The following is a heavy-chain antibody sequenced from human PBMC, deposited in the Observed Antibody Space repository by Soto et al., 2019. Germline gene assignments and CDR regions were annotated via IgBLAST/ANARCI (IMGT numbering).Heavy chain of an antibody. Sequence: QVQLVQSGAEVKKPGSSVKVSCKASGGTFSSYAISWVRQAPGQGLEWMGGIIPIFGTANYAQKFQGRVTITADKATSTAYMELGSLRSEDTAVYYCARDPLTSSAQEGRGGFDPWGQGTLVTVSS. V-gene: IGHV1-69*06. CDR2: IIPIFGTA. D-gene: IGHD3-22*01. CDR1: GGTFSSYA. J-gene: IGHJ5*02. CDR3: ARDPLTSSAQEGRGGFDP.